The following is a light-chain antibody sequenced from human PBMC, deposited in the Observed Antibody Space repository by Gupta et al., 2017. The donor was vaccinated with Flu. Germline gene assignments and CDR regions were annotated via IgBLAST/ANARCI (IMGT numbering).Light chain of an antibody. CDR3: QVWDDSSYVV. CDR2: DDA. CDR1: NVGRKS. V-gene: IGLV3-21*03. Sequence: PGKRAGITGGGKNVGRKSVKWDQKHAAQARLFVVYDDADRTAGIAGRFSGSKAANMATLTISRVEAEDAADYYCQVWDDSSYVVFGGGAKLTVL. J-gene: IGLJ3*02.